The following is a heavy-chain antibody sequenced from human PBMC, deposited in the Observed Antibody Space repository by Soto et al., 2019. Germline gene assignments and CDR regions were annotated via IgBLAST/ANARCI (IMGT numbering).Heavy chain of an antibody. D-gene: IGHD2-21*02. J-gene: IGHJ6*02. Sequence: SETLSLTCTVSGGSISSGGYYWSWIRQHPGKGLEWIGYIYYSGSTYYNPSLKSRVTISVDTSKNQFSLKLSSVTAADTAVYYCARRSTVVTNDYYYYGMDVWGQGTTVPVSS. CDR1: GGSISSGGYY. CDR3: ARRSTVVTNDYYYYGMDV. V-gene: IGHV4-31*03. CDR2: IYYSGST.